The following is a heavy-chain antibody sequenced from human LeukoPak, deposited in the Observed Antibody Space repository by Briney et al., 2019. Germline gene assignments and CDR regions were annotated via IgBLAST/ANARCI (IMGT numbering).Heavy chain of an antibody. Sequence: GGSLRLSCVASGFTFSNSVMTWVRQAPGKGLEWVSSILGTGDYTYFANPVKGRSTISRDNSKNTLYLQMNSLRAGDTAIYYCARGSKGTYDYWGQGTLVTVSS. CDR3: ARGSKGTYDY. J-gene: IGHJ4*02. CDR1: GFTFSNSV. CDR2: ILGTGDYT. V-gene: IGHV3-23*01.